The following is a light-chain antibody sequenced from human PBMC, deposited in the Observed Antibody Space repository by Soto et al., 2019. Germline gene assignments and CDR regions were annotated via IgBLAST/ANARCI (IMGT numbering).Light chain of an antibody. CDR2: EVS. Sequence: QSALTQPPSVSGSPGQSVTISCTGTSXDVGSYDRVSWYQQPPGTAPKLMIYEVSNRPSGVPDRFSGSKSGNTASLTISGVQAEDATDYYCSLYTSSSTWVFGGGTPLAV. V-gene: IGLV2-18*01. CDR3: SLYTSSSTWV. J-gene: IGLJ3*02. CDR1: SXDVGSYDR.